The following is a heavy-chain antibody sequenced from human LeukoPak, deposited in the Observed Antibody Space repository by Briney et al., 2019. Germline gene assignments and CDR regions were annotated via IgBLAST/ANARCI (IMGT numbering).Heavy chain of an antibody. Sequence: GGSLRLSCAASGFTFSSYWMHWVRQAPGKGLVWVSRINSDGSSTSYADSVKGRFTISRDNAKNSLYLQMNSLRAEDTAVYYCAKDIVVVPAGDAFDIWGQGTMVTVSS. D-gene: IGHD2-2*01. CDR2: INSDGSST. CDR1: GFTFSSYW. CDR3: AKDIVVVPAGDAFDI. J-gene: IGHJ3*02. V-gene: IGHV3-74*01.